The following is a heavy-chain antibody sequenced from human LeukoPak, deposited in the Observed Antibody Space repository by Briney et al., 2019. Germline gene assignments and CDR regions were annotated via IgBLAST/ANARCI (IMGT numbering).Heavy chain of an antibody. D-gene: IGHD2-15*01. Sequence: PSETLSLTCTVSGGSISSYYWSWIRQPPGKGLEWIGYLYYSESTNYNPSLKSRVTISVDTSKNQFSLKLSSVTAADTAVYYCARHRVGYCSGGSCSYRATNYYYYMDVWGKGTTVTVSS. V-gene: IGHV4-59*08. CDR2: LYYSEST. CDR3: ARHRVGYCSGGSCSYRATNYYYYMDV. CDR1: GGSISSYY. J-gene: IGHJ6*03.